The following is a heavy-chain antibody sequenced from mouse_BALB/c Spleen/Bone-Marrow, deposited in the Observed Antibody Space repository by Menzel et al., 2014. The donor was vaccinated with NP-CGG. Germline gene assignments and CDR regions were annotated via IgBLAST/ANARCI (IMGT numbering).Heavy chain of an antibody. CDR2: INPGSGGA. Sequence: QVQLQQSGAELVRPAPSVKVSCKASGYAFTNYWIERVKQRPGQGLEWIGVINPGSGGAKYNEKFKAKVTLTADKSSSTAYMQLSGLTSDDFAVYFCAWDGFGFPYGGQGIPVTVSA. D-gene: IGHD2-3*01. V-gene: IGHV1-54*01. CDR1: GYAFTNYW. CDR3: AWDGFGFPY. J-gene: IGHJ3*01.